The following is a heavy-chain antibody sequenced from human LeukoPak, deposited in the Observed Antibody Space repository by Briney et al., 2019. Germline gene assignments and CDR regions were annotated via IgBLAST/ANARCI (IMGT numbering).Heavy chain of an antibody. CDR3: ARPYCSSTSCYGAGDYYYYYMDV. CDR2: IIPIFGTA. D-gene: IGHD2-2*01. Sequence: SVKVSCKASGGTFSSYAISWVRQAPGQGLEWMGGIIPIFGTANYAQKFQGRVTITADESTSTAYMELSSLRSEDTAVYYCARPYCSSTSCYGAGDYYYYYMDVWGKGTTVTVFS. CDR1: GGTFSSYA. J-gene: IGHJ6*03. V-gene: IGHV1-69*13.